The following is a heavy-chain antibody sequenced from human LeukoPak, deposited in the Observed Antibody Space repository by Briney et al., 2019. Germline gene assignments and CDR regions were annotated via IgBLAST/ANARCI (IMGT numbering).Heavy chain of an antibody. CDR2: IYTSGST. CDR3: ARDSSSGWKHDY. Sequence: NPSETLSLTWTVSGGSISSYYWSWIRQPAGKGLEWIGRIYTSGSTNYNPSLKSRVTMSVDTSKNQFSLKLSSVTAADTAVYYCARDSSSGWKHDYWGQGTLVTVSS. D-gene: IGHD6-19*01. V-gene: IGHV4-4*07. J-gene: IGHJ4*02. CDR1: GGSISSYY.